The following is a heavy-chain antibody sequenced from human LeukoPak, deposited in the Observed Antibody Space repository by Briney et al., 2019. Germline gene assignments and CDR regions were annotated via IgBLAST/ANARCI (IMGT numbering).Heavy chain of an antibody. CDR2: ISGSGGST. Sequence: GGSLRLSCAASGFTFSNYGMSWVRQAPGKGLEWVSAISGSGGSTNYADSVKGRFTISRDNSKNTLYLQMNSLRAEDTAVYYCAKALAYSGSYFAFDYWGQGTLVTVSS. J-gene: IGHJ4*02. D-gene: IGHD1-26*01. V-gene: IGHV3-23*01. CDR3: AKALAYSGSYFAFDY. CDR1: GFTFSNYG.